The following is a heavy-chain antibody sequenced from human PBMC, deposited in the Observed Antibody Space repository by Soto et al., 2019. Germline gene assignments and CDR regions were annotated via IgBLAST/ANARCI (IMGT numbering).Heavy chain of an antibody. CDR2: INGEGDTT. CDR1: GFTFSNYG. V-gene: IGHV3-74*01. CDR3: VRGGAGAFDI. D-gene: IGHD1-26*01. Sequence: EVQLVESGGGLVQPGGSVRLSCVASGFTFSNYGMQWVRQAPGKGLVWVSRINGEGDTTSYADSVKGRFTISRDSARNTLYVQMNSLRAEDTAVYYCVRGGAGAFDIWGQGTMVTVSS. J-gene: IGHJ3*02.